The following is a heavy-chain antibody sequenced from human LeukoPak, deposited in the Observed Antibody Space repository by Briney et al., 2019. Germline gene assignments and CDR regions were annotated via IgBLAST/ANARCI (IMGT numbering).Heavy chain of an antibody. D-gene: IGHD5-18*01. Sequence: SETLSLTCTVSGGSISSYYWSWIRQPPGKGLEWIGYIYYSGSTNYNPSLKSRVTISVDTSKNQFSLKLSSVTAADTAVYYCARARFSYGYFDYWGQGTLVTVSS. CDR3: ARARFSYGYFDY. V-gene: IGHV4-59*12. J-gene: IGHJ4*02. CDR1: GGSISSYY. CDR2: IYYSGST.